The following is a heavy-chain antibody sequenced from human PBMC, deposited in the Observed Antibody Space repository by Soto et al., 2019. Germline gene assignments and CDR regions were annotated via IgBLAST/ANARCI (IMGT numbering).Heavy chain of an antibody. CDR3: AGHLGARFFEWSMPGCFDP. D-gene: IGHD3-3*01. Sequence: PGESLKISCKGSGYSFTSYWIGWVRQMPGKGPEWMGIIYPGDSDTRYSPSFQGQVPISADQSISTAYLQWSSLKASDTAMYYCAGHLGARFFEWSMPGCFDPWGQGTLVTVSS. J-gene: IGHJ5*02. V-gene: IGHV5-51*01. CDR2: IYPGDSDT. CDR1: GYSFTSYW.